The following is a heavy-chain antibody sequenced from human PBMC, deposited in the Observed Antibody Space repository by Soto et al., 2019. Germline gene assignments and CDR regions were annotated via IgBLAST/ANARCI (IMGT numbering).Heavy chain of an antibody. CDR2: IYYSGST. Sequence: SETLSLTCTVSGGSISSGGYYWSWIRQHPGKGLEWIGYIYYSGSTYYNPSLKSRVTISVDTSKNQFSLKLSSVTAADTAVYYCAREGAYYDSSGYYPGYYFDYWGQGTLVTVSS. J-gene: IGHJ4*02. D-gene: IGHD3-22*01. CDR1: GGSISSGGYY. CDR3: AREGAYYDSSGYYPGYYFDY. V-gene: IGHV4-31*03.